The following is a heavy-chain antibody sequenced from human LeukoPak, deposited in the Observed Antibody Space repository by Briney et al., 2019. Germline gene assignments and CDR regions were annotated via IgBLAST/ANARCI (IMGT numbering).Heavy chain of an antibody. V-gene: IGHV3-21*06. D-gene: IGHD6-19*01. J-gene: IGHJ4*02. Sequence: GGSLRLSCVASGFTFSSYSMSWVRQAPGKGLEWVSSINCGSNHIYYADAVQGRFTISRDNAKNSLYLQMNSLRAEDTAIYYCARDNSGWSRDYWGQGTLVTASS. CDR3: ARDNSGWSRDY. CDR2: INCGSNHI. CDR1: GFTFSSYS.